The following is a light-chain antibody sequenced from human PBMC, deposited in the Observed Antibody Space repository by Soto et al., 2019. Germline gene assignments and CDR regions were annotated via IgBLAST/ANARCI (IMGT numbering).Light chain of an antibody. V-gene: IGLV3-21*04. CDR3: HVWDSSPNHVI. CDR2: YNS. J-gene: IGLJ2*01. Sequence: SYELTQPPSVSVAPGKTAKISCGGDNIGDTSVHWYQQKAGQAPVLVIHYNSDRPSGIPERFSGSNSDNTATLTINRVEAGDEADYYCHVWDSSPNHVIFGGGTKVT. CDR1: NIGDTS.